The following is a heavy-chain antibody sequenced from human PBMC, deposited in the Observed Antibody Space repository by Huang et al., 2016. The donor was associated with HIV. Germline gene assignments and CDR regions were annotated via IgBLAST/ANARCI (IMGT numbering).Heavy chain of an antibody. CDR1: GFRLSGYY. J-gene: IGHJ4*02. V-gene: IGHV1-2*02. CDR2: INPTNGAT. D-gene: IGHD3-10*01. CDR3: ATLSAIGSPADFDH. Sequence: QVLLVQSGSEVQKPGASVKVSCRASGFRLSGYYMHWGRQAPGQGLEGMGKINPTNGATNFAPRFQGRVTMTRDISMDTVYMQLTRLTSDDSAMYYCATLSAIGSPADFDHWGQGTLVTVSS.